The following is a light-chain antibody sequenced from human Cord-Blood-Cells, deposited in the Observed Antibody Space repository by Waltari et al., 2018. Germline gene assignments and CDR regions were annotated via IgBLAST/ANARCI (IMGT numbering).Light chain of an antibody. CDR1: SSDVGGYNY. J-gene: IGLJ3*02. Sequence: LTQPASVSGSPGQSITISCTGTSSDVGGYNYVSWYQQHPGKAPKLMIYDVSNRPSGVSNRFSGSKSGNTASLTISGLQAEDEADYYCSSYTSSSTLVFGGGTKLTVL. CDR3: SSYTSSSTLV. V-gene: IGLV2-14*01. CDR2: DVS.